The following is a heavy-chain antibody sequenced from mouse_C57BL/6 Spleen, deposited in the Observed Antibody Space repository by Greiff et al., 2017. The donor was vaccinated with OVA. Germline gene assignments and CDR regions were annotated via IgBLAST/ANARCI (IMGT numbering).Heavy chain of an antibody. CDR1: GYTFTSYW. V-gene: IGHV1-69*01. J-gene: IGHJ3*01. D-gene: IGHD2-5*01. CDR3: ARSYYSSYGFAY. CDR2: IDPSDSYT. Sequence: QVQLKQPGAELVMPGASVKLSCKASGYTFTSYWMHWVKQRPGQGLEWIGEIDPSDSYTNYNQKFKGKSTLTVDTSSSTAYMQLSSLTSEDSAVYYCARSYYSSYGFAYWGQGTLVTVSA.